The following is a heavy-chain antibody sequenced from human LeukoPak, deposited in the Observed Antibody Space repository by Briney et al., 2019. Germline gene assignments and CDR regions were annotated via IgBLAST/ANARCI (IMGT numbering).Heavy chain of an antibody. Sequence: GGSLRLSCAASGFTFSSYWMHWVRRAPGKGLVWVSRINSDGSSTSYADSVKGRFTISRDNAKNTLYLQMNSLRAEDTAVYYCARDFSRYSSSWFFDYWGQGTLVTVSS. J-gene: IGHJ4*02. D-gene: IGHD6-13*01. CDR1: GFTFSSYW. CDR2: INSDGSST. CDR3: ARDFSRYSSSWFFDY. V-gene: IGHV3-74*01.